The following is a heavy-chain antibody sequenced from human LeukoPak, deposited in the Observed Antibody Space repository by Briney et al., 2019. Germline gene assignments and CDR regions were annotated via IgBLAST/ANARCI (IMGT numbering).Heavy chain of an antibody. CDR3: ARGEDGFWSGYVEH. V-gene: IGHV3-30*04. J-gene: IGHJ1*01. CDR2: ISYDGSNN. CDR1: GFTFNSYA. Sequence: GGSLRLSCAASGFTFNSYALHWVRQAPGKGLEWVAVISYDGSNNYYGESVKGRFTISRDNSKNMVYLQMNSLRPEDTAVYYCARGEDGFWSGYVEHWGQGTLVTVSS. D-gene: IGHD3-3*01.